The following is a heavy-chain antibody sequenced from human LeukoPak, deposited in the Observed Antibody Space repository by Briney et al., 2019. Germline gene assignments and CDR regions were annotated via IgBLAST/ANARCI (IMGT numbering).Heavy chain of an antibody. CDR3: ARGLLWFGELPRPIDV. J-gene: IGHJ6*02. V-gene: IGHV3-11*01. CDR1: GFTFSDYY. D-gene: IGHD3-10*01. CDR2: ISSSGSTI. Sequence: GGSLRLSCAASGFTFSDYYMSWIRQAPGKGLEWVSYISSSGSTIYYADSVKGRFTISRDNAKNSLYLQMNSLRAEDTAVYYCARGLLWFGELPRPIDVWGQGTTVTISS.